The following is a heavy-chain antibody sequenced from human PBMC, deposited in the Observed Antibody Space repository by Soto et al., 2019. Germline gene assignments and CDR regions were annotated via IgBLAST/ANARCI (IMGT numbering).Heavy chain of an antibody. CDR3: AKDILGQGGDYYYGMDV. V-gene: IGHV3-30*18. D-gene: IGHD2-2*02. J-gene: IGHJ6*02. CDR2: ISYDGSNK. CDR1: GFTFSSYG. Sequence: LRLSCAASGFTFSSYGMHWVRQAPCKWLEWVAVISYDGSNKYYADSVKGRFTISRDNSKNTLYLQMNSLRAEDTAVYYCAKDILGQGGDYYYGMDVWGQGTTVTVSS.